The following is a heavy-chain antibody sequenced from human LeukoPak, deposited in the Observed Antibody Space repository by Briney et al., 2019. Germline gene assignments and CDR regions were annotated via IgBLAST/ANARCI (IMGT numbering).Heavy chain of an antibody. Sequence: KTSETPSLTCAVYGGSFSGYYWSWIRQPPGKGLEWIGEINHSGSTNYNPSLKSRVTISVDTSKNQFSLKLSSVTAADTAVYYCARGGEITMIVVVGYYFDYWGQGTLVTVSS. CDR1: GGSFSGYY. D-gene: IGHD3-22*01. CDR2: INHSGST. V-gene: IGHV4-34*01. CDR3: ARGGEITMIVVVGYYFDY. J-gene: IGHJ4*02.